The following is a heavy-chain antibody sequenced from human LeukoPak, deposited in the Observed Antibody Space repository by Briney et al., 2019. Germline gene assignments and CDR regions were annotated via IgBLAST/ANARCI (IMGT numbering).Heavy chain of an antibody. CDR3: VNGGSYLTK. CDR1: GGSISNYY. Sequence: SETLSLTCTVSGGSISNYYWSWIRQPPGKGLEWIGYIYFTGTTNYNPSLKSRLTISIDTSRNQFSLELSSATAADTAIYYCVNGGSYLTKWGQGTLVTVSS. V-gene: IGHV4-59*01. CDR2: IYFTGTT. D-gene: IGHD3-10*01. J-gene: IGHJ4*02.